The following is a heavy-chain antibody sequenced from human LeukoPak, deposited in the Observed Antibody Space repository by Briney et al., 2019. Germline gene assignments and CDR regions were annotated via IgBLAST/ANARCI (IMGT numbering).Heavy chain of an antibody. Sequence: GASVKVSCKASGYTFTSYGISWVRQAPGQGLEWMGWISAYNGNTNYAQKLQGRVTMTTDTSTRTAYIELRRLISDGTAVYYCARGPGGRSGYHPLEDYYYYYYMDVWGKGTTVTVSS. J-gene: IGHJ6*03. CDR2: ISAYNGNT. CDR3: ARGPGGRSGYHPLEDYYYYYYMDV. V-gene: IGHV1-18*01. D-gene: IGHD3-22*01. CDR1: GYTFTSYG.